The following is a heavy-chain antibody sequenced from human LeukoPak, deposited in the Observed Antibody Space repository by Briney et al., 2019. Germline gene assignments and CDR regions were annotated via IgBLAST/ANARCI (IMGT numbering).Heavy chain of an antibody. Sequence: SETLSLTCTVSGDSISSYLWNWIRQPAGKGLEWIGRLYTSGTTNYNPSLKSRVTISVDKSKNQFSLKLSSVTAADTAVYYCARCSSDWEYRYWGQGTLVTVSS. CDR1: GDSISSYL. J-gene: IGHJ4*02. D-gene: IGHD2-21*02. CDR2: LYTSGTT. V-gene: IGHV4-4*07. CDR3: ARCSSDWEYRY.